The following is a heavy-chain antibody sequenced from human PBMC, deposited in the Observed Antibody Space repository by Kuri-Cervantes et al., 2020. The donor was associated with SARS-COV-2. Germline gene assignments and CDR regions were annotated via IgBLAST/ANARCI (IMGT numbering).Heavy chain of an antibody. D-gene: IGHD2-2*01. CDR2: ITDSGDSS. V-gene: IGHV3-23*01. CDR1: RFTFNNYA. CDR3: ARGDCSSTSCYGPFAFAI. J-gene: IGHJ3*02. Sequence: LTCAASRFTFNNYAMSWVRQAPGKGLEWVSGITDSGDSSYYADSVKGRFTISRDNAKNSLYLQMNSLRAEDTAVYYCARGDCSSTSCYGPFAFAIWGQGKMVNVSS.